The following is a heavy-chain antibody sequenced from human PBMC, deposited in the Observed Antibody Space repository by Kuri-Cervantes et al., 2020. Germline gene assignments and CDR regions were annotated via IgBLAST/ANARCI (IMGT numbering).Heavy chain of an antibody. D-gene: IGHD1-26*01. J-gene: IGHJ5*02. CDR1: GFTFSSYS. CDR2: ISSSSSTI. CDR3: ARGIVSGSYGEFDP. Sequence: GESLKISCAASGFTFSSYSMNWVRQAPGKGLEWVSYISSSSSTIYYADSVKGRFTISRDNTKNSLYLQVNSLRDEDTAVYYCARGIVSGSYGEFDPWGQGTLVTVSS. V-gene: IGHV3-48*02.